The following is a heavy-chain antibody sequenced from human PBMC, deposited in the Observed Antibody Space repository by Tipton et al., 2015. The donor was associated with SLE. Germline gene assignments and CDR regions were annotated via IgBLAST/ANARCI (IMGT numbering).Heavy chain of an antibody. Sequence: GLVKPSESLSLTCAVYGGSFSGYYWTWIRQPPGKGLEWIGDAIHSGSTDYNSSLKSRVTISVDTSKNQFSLRLSSVTAADTAVYYCARHPRGLTGYGYFDFWGQGALVTVSS. D-gene: IGHD3-9*01. V-gene: IGHV4-34*12. CDR1: GGSFSGYY. CDR3: ARHPRGLTGYGYFDF. CDR2: AIHSGST. J-gene: IGHJ4*02.